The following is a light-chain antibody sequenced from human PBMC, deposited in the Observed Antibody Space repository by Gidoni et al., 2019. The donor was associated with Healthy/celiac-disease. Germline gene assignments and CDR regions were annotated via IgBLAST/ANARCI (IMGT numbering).Light chain of an antibody. CDR1: KLGDKY. CDR3: QAWDSSTVVV. J-gene: IGLJ2*01. V-gene: IGLV3-1*01. Sequence: SYALTPPPSVSFSPGQTASITCPGDKLGDKYACWYQQKPGQSPVLVIYQDSKRPSGIPERFSGSNSGNTATLTISGTQAMDEADYYCQAWDSSTVVVFGGGTKLTVL. CDR2: QDS.